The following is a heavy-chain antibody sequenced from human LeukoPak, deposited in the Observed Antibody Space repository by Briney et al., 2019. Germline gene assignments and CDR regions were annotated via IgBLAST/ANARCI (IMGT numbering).Heavy chain of an antibody. J-gene: IGHJ5*02. CDR2: INPSGGST. CDR3: ARGGPVVVPAVVPGGFDP. V-gene: IGHV1-46*01. D-gene: IGHD2-2*01. Sequence: GASVKVSCKASGYTFTSYYMHWVRQAPGQGLEWMGIINPSGGSTSYAQKFQGRVTMTRDTSTSTVYMELSSLRSEDTAVYYCARGGPVVVPAVVPGGFDPWGQGTLVAVSS. CDR1: GYTFTSYY.